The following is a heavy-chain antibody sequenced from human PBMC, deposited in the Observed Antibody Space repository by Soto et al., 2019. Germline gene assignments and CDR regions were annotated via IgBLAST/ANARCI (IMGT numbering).Heavy chain of an antibody. D-gene: IGHD5-18*01. J-gene: IGHJ4*02. CDR1: GGTFSSYA. Sequence: QVQLVQSGAEVKKPGSSVKGSCKASGGTFSSYAISWVRQAPGQGLEWMGGIIPIFGTANYAQKFQGRVTITANESTSTAYMELSSLRSEDTAVYYCARPRKRRGYSYGGFDYWGQGTLVTVSS. CDR3: ARPRKRRGYSYGGFDY. CDR2: IIPIFGTA. V-gene: IGHV1-69*01.